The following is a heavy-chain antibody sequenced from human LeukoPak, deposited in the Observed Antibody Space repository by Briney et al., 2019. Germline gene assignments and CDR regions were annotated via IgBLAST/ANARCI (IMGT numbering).Heavy chain of an antibody. D-gene: IGHD6-19*01. Sequence: PRGSLRLSCAASGFTFSNYAMSWVRQAPGKGLEWISVISGSGGNTDYADSVKGRFTISRDNSKNTLDLQMNSLRVEDTAVYYCARDGGPSSGWPVDHWGQGTLVAVSS. CDR2: ISGSGGNT. V-gene: IGHV3-23*01. CDR3: ARDGGPSSGWPVDH. J-gene: IGHJ4*02. CDR1: GFTFSNYA.